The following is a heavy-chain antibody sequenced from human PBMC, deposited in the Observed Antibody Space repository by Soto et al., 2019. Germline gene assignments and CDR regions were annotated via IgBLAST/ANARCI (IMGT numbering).Heavy chain of an antibody. D-gene: IGHD3-10*01. CDR3: ASSGSYWYFDL. V-gene: IGHV1-69*13. CDR1: GGTFSSYA. CDR2: IIPIFGTA. J-gene: IGHJ2*01. Sequence: SVKVSFKTSGGTFSSYASRWVRQAPGQGLEWMGGIIPIFGTANYAQKFQGRVTITADESTSTAYMELSSLRSEDTAVYYCASSGSYWYFDLWGRGTLVTVYS.